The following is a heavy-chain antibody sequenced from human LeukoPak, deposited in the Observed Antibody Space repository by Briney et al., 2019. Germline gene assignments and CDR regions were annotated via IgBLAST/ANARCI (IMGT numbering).Heavy chain of an antibody. CDR1: GFTFDDYA. J-gene: IGHJ3*02. CDR3: AKGGLDDAFDI. V-gene: IGHV3-9*03. Sequence: PGRSLRLSCAASGFTFDDYAMHWVRQAPGTGLEWVSGIRWNSGSIVYADSVKGRFTISRDNAKNSLYLQMNSLRAEDMALYYCAKGGLDDAFDIWGQGTMVTVSS. D-gene: IGHD3-16*01. CDR2: IRWNSGSI.